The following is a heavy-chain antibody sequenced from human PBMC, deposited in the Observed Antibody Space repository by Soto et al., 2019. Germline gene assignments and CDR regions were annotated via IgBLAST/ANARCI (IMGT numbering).Heavy chain of an antibody. V-gene: IGHV3-74*01. CDR2: INSDGSST. J-gene: IGHJ6*02. D-gene: IGHD5-12*01. CDR3: ARTKRFKRWLQSSSRQQYYYYGMDV. CDR1: GFTFSSYW. Sequence: EVQLVESGGGLVQPGGSLRLSCAASGFTFSSYWMHWVRQAPGKGLVWVSRINSDGSSTSYADSVKGRFTISRDNAKNTLYLQMNSLRAEDTAVYYCARTKRFKRWLQSSSRQQYYYYGMDVWGQGTTVTVSS.